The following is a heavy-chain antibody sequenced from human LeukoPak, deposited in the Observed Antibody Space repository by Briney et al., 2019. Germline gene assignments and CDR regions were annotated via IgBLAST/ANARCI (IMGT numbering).Heavy chain of an antibody. V-gene: IGHV1-69*05. Sequence: ASVKVSCKASGGTFSSYAISWVRQAPGQGLEWMGGIIPIFGTANYAQKFQCRVTITTDESTSTAYMELSSLRSEDTAVYYCASSYNWNHFDYWGQGTLVTVSS. D-gene: IGHD1-20*01. CDR1: GGTFSSYA. CDR3: ASSYNWNHFDY. J-gene: IGHJ4*02. CDR2: IIPIFGTA.